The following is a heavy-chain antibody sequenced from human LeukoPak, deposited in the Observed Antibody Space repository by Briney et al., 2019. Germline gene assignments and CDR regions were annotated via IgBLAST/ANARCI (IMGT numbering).Heavy chain of an antibody. J-gene: IGHJ4*02. CDR3: ARLKRGYSYGFDY. Sequence: QPGGSLRLSCAASGFTLSNYWIHWVRQAPGKGLVWVSRINSDGSSTSYADSVKGRFTISRDNAKNTLYLQMNSLRAEDTAVYYCARLKRGYSYGFDYWGQGTLVTVSS. V-gene: IGHV3-74*01. CDR2: INSDGSST. CDR1: GFTLSNYW. D-gene: IGHD5-18*01.